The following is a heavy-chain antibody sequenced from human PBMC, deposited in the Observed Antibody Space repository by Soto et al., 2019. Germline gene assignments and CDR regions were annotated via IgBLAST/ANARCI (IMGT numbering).Heavy chain of an antibody. CDR1: GFTFTIYA. D-gene: IGHD3-10*01. J-gene: IGHJ4*02. CDR3: AKARGAMVRGAAFYFDY. V-gene: IGHV3-23*01. Sequence: PGGSLRLSCAASGFTFTIYAMSWVRQAPGKGLEWVSAITGSGGSTYYADSVKGRFTISRDNSKNTLYLQMNSLRAEDTAVYYCAKARGAMVRGAAFYFDYRGQGTQVTVSS. CDR2: ITGSGGST.